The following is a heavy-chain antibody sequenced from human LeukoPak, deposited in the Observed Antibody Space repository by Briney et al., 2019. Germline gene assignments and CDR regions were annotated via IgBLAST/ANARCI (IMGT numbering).Heavy chain of an antibody. V-gene: IGHV4-59*01. CDR3: ASGYCGGACQLGGVDM. J-gene: IGHJ3*02. CDR2: THYSGAT. D-gene: IGHD2-21*02. CDR1: GGSISSYY. Sequence: PSETLSLTCTASGGSISSYYWSWLRQSPGKGLEYIGYTHYSGATNYNPSLKSRVTISLDTSGNQFSLKLSSVTAADTAVYYCASGYCGGACQLGGVDMWGQGTMVTVSS.